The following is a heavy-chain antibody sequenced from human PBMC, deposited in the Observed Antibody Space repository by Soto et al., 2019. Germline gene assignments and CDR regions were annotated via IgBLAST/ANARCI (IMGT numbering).Heavy chain of an antibody. CDR2: ISGSGGRT. CDR3: AKADDFWSGYHIYYYYGMDV. D-gene: IGHD3-3*01. Sequence: GGSLRLSCAASGFTFSSYAMSWVRQAPGKGLELVSGISGSGGRTYYADSVKGRFTISRDNSKHTLYLQMNSLRAEDTAVYYCAKADDFWSGYHIYYYYGMDVWGQGTTVTVSS. CDR1: GFTFSSYA. J-gene: IGHJ6*02. V-gene: IGHV3-23*01.